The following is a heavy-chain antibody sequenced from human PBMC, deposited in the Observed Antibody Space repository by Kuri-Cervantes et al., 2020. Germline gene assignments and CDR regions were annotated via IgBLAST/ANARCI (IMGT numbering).Heavy chain of an antibody. J-gene: IGHJ4*02. CDR1: GFTFSSYG. CDR2: IWYDGSNK. V-gene: IGHV3-33*03. D-gene: IGHD3-22*01. Sequence: LSLTCAASGFTFSSYGMHWVRQAPGKGLEWVAVIWYDGSNKYYADSVKGRFTISRDNSKNSLYLQMNSLRTEDTALYYCAKGGRYYYDSSGETCLDYWGQGTLVTVSS. CDR3: AKGGRYYYDSSGETCLDY.